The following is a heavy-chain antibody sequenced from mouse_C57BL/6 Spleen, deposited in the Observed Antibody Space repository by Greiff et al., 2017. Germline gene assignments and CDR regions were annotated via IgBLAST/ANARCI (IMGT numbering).Heavy chain of an antibody. J-gene: IGHJ4*01. Sequence: EVQRVESGGGLVKPGGSLKLSCAASGFTFSSYAMSWVRQTPEKRLEWVATISDGGSYTYYPDNVKGRFTISRDNAKNNLYLQMRHLKSEDTAMYYCARDNGIGGAMDYWGQGTSVTVSS. CDR2: ISDGGSYT. CDR1: GFTFSSYA. V-gene: IGHV5-4*01. D-gene: IGHD1-1*01. CDR3: ARDNGIGGAMDY.